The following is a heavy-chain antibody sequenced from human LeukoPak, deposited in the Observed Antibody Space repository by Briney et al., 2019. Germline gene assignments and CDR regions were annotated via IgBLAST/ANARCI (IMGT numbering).Heavy chain of an antibody. CDR3: ARGTSYFDAFDY. Sequence: GGSLRLSCAASGFTFSSYTMNWVRQAPGKGLEWVSSISSRSTYIHYADSVKGRFTISRDNAKNSLYLQMNSLRAEDTAVYYCARGTSYFDAFDYWGQGTLVTVSS. J-gene: IGHJ4*02. CDR1: GFTFSSYT. V-gene: IGHV3-21*01. CDR2: ISSRSTYI. D-gene: IGHD3-22*01.